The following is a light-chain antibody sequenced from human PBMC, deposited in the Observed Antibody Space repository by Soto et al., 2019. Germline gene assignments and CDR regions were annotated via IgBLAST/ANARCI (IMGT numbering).Light chain of an antibody. V-gene: IGKV3-20*01. CDR3: QQYGSSAPIT. J-gene: IGKJ5*01. Sequence: EIVLTQSPGTLSLSPGERATLSCRASQSISSNYLAWYQQKPGQAPSLLIYVASSRATGIPDRFSGSGSGTDFTLTIARLETEDFAMYYCQQYGSSAPITFGQGTRPEIE. CDR2: VAS. CDR1: QSISSNY.